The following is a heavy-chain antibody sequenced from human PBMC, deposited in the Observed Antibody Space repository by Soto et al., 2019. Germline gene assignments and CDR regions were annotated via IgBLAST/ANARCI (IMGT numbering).Heavy chain of an antibody. Sequence: ASVKVSCKASGYTFTSYAMHWVRQAPGQRLEWMGWINAGNGNTKYSQKFQGRVTITRDTSASTAYMELSSLRSEDTAVYYCARGYLNCGGDCNFDYWGQGTLVTVSS. CDR1: GYTFTSYA. D-gene: IGHD2-21*02. V-gene: IGHV1-3*01. J-gene: IGHJ4*02. CDR3: ARGYLNCGGDCNFDY. CDR2: INAGNGNT.